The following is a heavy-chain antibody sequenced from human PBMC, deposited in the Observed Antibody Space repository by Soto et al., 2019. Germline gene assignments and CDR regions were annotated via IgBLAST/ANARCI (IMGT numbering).Heavy chain of an antibody. J-gene: IGHJ5*02. CDR1: GGSISSYY. Sequence: SETLSLTCTVSGGSISSYYWSWIRQPPGKGLEWIGYIYYSGSTNYNPSLKSRVTISVDTSKNQFSLKLSSVTAADTAVYYCARASTLTTRGSRHNWFDPWGQGTLVPVSS. CDR2: IYYSGST. CDR3: ARASTLTTRGSRHNWFDP. V-gene: IGHV4-59*08. D-gene: IGHD4-17*01.